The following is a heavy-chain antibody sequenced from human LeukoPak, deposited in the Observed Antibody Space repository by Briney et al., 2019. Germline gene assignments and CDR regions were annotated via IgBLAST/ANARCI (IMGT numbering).Heavy chain of an antibody. CDR3: ARTIDGFDI. J-gene: IGHJ3*02. CDR2: IYYSGST. CDR1: GGSTSSGDYY. Sequence: SETLSLTCTVSGGSTSSGDYYWSWIRQPPGKGLEWIGYIYYSGSTYYNPSLKSRVTISVDTSKNQLSLELKSVTAADTAVYYCARTIDGFDIWGQGTMVTVSS. V-gene: IGHV4-30-4*01. D-gene: IGHD3-10*01.